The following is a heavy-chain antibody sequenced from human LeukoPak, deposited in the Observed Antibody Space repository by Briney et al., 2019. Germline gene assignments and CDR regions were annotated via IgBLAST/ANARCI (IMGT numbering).Heavy chain of an antibody. V-gene: IGHV1-2*02. J-gene: IGHJ4*02. Sequence: ASVKVSSKASGYTFTGYFIHWVRQAPGQGLEWMGWINPNSGGTNYAQKFQGRVTMTRDTSISTAYMELSRLRSDDTAVYYCAREYYDFWSGRPHPLGYWGQGTLVTVSS. CDR2: INPNSGGT. CDR3: AREYYDFWSGRPHPLGY. CDR1: GYTFTGYF. D-gene: IGHD3-3*01.